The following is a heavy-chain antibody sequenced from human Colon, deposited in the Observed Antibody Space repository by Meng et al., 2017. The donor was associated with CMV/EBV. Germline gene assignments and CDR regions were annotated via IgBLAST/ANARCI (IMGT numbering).Heavy chain of an antibody. CDR2: IRYGGRDK. D-gene: IGHD2-2*01. J-gene: IGHJ4*02. CDR3: AKGANCSSVTCRPYYFDY. Sequence: GESLKISCVASRFSFSSYGMHWVRQAPGKGLEWVAFIRYGGRDKDYGDSVKGRFTISRDNSKNTLYLEMNSLRPEDTAVYYCAKGANCSSVTCRPYYFDYWGQGALVTVSS. V-gene: IGHV3-30*02. CDR1: RFSFSSYG.